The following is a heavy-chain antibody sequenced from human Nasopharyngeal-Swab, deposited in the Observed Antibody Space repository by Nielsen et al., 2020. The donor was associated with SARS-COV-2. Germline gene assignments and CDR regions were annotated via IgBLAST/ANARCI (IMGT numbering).Heavy chain of an antibody. J-gene: IGHJ6*02. CDR3: ASPYCSSTSRRLSYYYGMDV. D-gene: IGHD2-2*01. Sequence: WVRQAPGQGLEWMGGIIPIFGTANYAQKFQGRVTITADKSTSTAYMELSSLRSEDTAVYYCASPYCSSTSRRLSYYYGMDVWGQGTTVTVSS. V-gene: IGHV1-69*06. CDR2: IIPIFGTA.